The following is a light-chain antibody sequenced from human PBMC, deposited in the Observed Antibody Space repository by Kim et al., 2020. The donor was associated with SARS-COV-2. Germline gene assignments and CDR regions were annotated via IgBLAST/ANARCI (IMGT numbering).Light chain of an antibody. Sequence: GDRVTITCRASQSISSWLAWYQQKRGKAPKLLIYDASSLESGVPSRFSGSGSGTEFTLTISSLQPDDFATYYCQQYNSYETFGQGTKV. V-gene: IGKV1-5*01. CDR3: QQYNSYET. J-gene: IGKJ1*01. CDR2: DAS. CDR1: QSISSW.